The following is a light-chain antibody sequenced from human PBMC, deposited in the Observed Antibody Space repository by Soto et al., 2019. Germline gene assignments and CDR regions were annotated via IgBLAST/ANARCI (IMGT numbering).Light chain of an antibody. CDR1: QSIRIK. Sequence: EPVLTQSPSTLSVSAGERDTLSCRASQSIRIKLAWYQQKPGQAPRLLIYDASTRATDIPARFSGSGSGTEFTLTILRLQYADSAVYYCYQYHNWPPVTFGQGTRLEIK. V-gene: IGKV3-15*01. CDR2: DAS. J-gene: IGKJ5*01. CDR3: YQYHNWPPVT.